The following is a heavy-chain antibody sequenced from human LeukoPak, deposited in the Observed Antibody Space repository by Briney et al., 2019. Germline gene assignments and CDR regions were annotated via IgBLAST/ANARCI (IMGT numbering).Heavy chain of an antibody. Sequence: GRSLRLSYAASGFTFSSYGMHWVRQAPGKGLEWVAVISYDGSNKYYADSVRGRFTISRDNSKNTLYLQMNSLRAEDTAVYYCAKPRRVITLDYFDYWGQGTLVTVSS. V-gene: IGHV3-30*18. CDR3: AKPRRVITLDYFDY. CDR2: ISYDGSNK. CDR1: GFTFSSYG. J-gene: IGHJ4*02. D-gene: IGHD3-9*01.